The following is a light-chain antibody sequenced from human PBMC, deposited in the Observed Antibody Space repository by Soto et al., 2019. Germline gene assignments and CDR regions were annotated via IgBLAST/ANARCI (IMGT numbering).Light chain of an antibody. J-gene: IGKJ4*01. CDR1: QDITNY. CDR2: DAY. V-gene: IGKV1-17*01. CDR3: QQHRSYPVT. Sequence: TQITQSPSSLSASVGARVTITCQASQDITNYLNWYQQKPGKAPKVLIYDAYNLKSGVTSRFSGSGSGTEFTLTISSLQPEDFASYYCQQHRSYPVTFGWGTKVDI.